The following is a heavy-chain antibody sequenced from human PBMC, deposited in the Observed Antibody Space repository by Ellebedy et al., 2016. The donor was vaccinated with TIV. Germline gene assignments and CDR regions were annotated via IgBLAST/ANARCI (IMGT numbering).Heavy chain of an antibody. Sequence: GESLKIPCAAPGFSFSDYYMSWIRQVPGTGLEWLSYISSSGSDTNYADSVKGRFTISRDNAKNSLYLEMNSLKVEDTAVYYCARGQAVAGSHFDYWGQGTLVTVSS. CDR3: ARGQAVAGSHFDY. J-gene: IGHJ4*02. CDR1: GFSFSDYY. D-gene: IGHD6-19*01. CDR2: ISSSGSDT. V-gene: IGHV3-11*06.